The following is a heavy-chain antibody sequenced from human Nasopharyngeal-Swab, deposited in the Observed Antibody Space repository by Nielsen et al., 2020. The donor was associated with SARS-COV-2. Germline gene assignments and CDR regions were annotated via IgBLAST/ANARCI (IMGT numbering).Heavy chain of an antibody. CDR2: IYYIGST. CDR3: ARAPITMIVVVDAFDI. D-gene: IGHD3-22*01. J-gene: IGHJ3*02. Sequence: LRLSCTVSGGSISSGGYYWSWIRQHPGKGLEWIGYIYYIGSTYYNPSLKSRVTISVDTSKNQFSLKLSSVTAADTAVYYCARAPITMIVVVDAFDIWGQGTMVTVSS. CDR1: GGSISSGGYY. V-gene: IGHV4-31*03.